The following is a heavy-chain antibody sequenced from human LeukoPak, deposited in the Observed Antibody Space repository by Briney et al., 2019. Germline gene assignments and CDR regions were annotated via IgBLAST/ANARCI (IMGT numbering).Heavy chain of an antibody. Sequence: ASVTVSCKASGYTFTSYDINWVRQATGQGLEWMGWINPNSGGTNYAQKFQGRVTMTRDTSISTAYMELSRLRSDDTAVYYCAREREDRPYDFWSGYSSYYYMDVWGKGTTVTVSS. V-gene: IGHV1-2*02. D-gene: IGHD3-3*01. CDR1: GYTFTSYD. CDR2: INPNSGGT. J-gene: IGHJ6*03. CDR3: AREREDRPYDFWSGYSSYYYMDV.